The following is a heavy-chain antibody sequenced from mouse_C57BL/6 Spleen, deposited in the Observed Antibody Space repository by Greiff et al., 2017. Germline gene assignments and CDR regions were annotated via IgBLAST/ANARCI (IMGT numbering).Heavy chain of an antibody. CDR1: GYTFTDYN. CDR2: INPNNGGT. CDR3: ARGGTTVVEDWYFDV. Sequence: EVQLQQSGPELVKPGASVKIPCKASGYTFTDYNMDWVKQSHGKSLEWIGDINPNNGGTIYNQKFKGKATLTVDKSSSTAYMELRSLTSEDTAVYYCARGGTTVVEDWYFDVWGTGTTVTVSS. V-gene: IGHV1-18*01. J-gene: IGHJ1*03. D-gene: IGHD1-1*01.